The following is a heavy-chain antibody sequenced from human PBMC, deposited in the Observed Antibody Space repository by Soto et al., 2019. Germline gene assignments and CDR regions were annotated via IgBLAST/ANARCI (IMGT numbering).Heavy chain of an antibody. D-gene: IGHD5-18*01. CDR2: IVPRDYQT. CDR3: ARQIYDADTGPNFQYYFDS. V-gene: IGHV5-10-1*01. J-gene: IGHJ4*02. Sequence: GETLKLSCKVSGYSFDGYWITWVRQKPGKGLVWMGRIVPRDYQTYYSPSFRGHVTISATKSITTVFLQWSSLRASDTAMYYCARQIYDADTGPNFQYYFDSWGQGTPVTVSS. CDR1: GYSFDGYW.